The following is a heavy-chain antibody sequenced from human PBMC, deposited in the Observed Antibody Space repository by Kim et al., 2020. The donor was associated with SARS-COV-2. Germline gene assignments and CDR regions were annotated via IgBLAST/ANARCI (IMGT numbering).Heavy chain of an antibody. D-gene: IGHD2-21*01. V-gene: IGHV3-23*01. Sequence: GGSLRLSCAASGFTFSSYAMRWVRQAPGKGLEWVAVVSYSGDDTYYADSVKDRFTISRDNSKNTLYLQMNSLRAEDTAMYYCAKENGAYGTENYCGQG. CDR3: AKENGAYGTENY. CDR1: GFTFSSYA. J-gene: IGHJ4*02. CDR2: VSYSGDDT.